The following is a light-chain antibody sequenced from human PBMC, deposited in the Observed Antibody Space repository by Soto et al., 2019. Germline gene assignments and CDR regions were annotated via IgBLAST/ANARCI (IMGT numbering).Light chain of an antibody. J-gene: IGKJ1*01. V-gene: IGKV1-39*01. CDR2: AAS. Sequence: DIQMTQSPSSLSASVGDRVTITCRASQSISSYLNWYQQKPGKAPKLLIYAASSLQSGVPSRFSGSGSGTDFTLTISSLQPADFATDYCQQSYSTPQTFGQGTKVEIK. CDR1: QSISSY. CDR3: QQSYSTPQT.